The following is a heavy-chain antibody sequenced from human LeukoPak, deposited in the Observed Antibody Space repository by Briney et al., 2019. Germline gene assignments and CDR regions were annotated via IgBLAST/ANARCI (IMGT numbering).Heavy chain of an antibody. J-gene: IGHJ4*02. V-gene: IGHV1-8*01. CDR2: MNPNSDNT. Sequence: ASVKVSCKASGYTFTSYDINWVLQATGQGLEWMGWMNPNSDNTVYAQKFQGRVTMTRNTCISTAYMELSSLRSEDTAVYYFARSPIEDYYDSCGYSRYSLYYFDYWGQGTLVTVSS. CDR1: GYTFTSYD. CDR3: ARSPIEDYYDSCGYSRYSLYYFDY. D-gene: IGHD3-22*01.